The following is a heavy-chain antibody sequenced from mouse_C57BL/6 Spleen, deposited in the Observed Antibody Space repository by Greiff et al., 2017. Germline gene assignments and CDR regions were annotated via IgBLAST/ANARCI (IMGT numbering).Heavy chain of an antibody. Sequence: QVQLQQSGAELVKPGASVKISCKASGYAFSSYWMNWVKQRPGKGLEWIGQIYPGDGDTNYNGKFKGKATLTADKSSRTAYMQLSSLTSEDSAVYFCARSYYYGSNPFDYWGQGTTLTVSS. CDR3: ARSYYYGSNPFDY. V-gene: IGHV1-80*01. CDR2: IYPGDGDT. D-gene: IGHD1-1*01. J-gene: IGHJ2*01. CDR1: GYAFSSYW.